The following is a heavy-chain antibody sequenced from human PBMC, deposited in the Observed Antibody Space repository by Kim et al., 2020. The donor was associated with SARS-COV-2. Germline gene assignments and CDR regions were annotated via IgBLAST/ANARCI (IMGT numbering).Heavy chain of an antibody. V-gene: IGHV3-21*01. D-gene: IGHD3-22*01. CDR2: ISSSSSYI. Sequence: GGSLRLSCAASGFTFSSYGMNWVRQAPGKGLEWVSSISSSSSYIYYADSVKGRFTISRDNAKNSLYLQMNSLRAEDTAVYYCARDHDSSGYYYDYWGQGTLVTVSS. CDR1: GFTFSSYG. J-gene: IGHJ4*02. CDR3: ARDHDSSGYYYDY.